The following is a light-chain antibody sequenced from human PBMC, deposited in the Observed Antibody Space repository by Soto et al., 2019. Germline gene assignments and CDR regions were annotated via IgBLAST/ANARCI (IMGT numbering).Light chain of an antibody. CDR3: QQSYSTPIT. V-gene: IGKV1-39*01. CDR2: AAS. CDR1: QSISSY. J-gene: IGKJ4*01. Sequence: DIRMIASRSSLSXXVGDRVTITCRASQSISSYLNRYQQKPGKAPKLLIYAASSLQSGVPSRFSGSGSGTDFTLTISSLQPEDFATYYCQQSYSTPITFGGGTKVDIK.